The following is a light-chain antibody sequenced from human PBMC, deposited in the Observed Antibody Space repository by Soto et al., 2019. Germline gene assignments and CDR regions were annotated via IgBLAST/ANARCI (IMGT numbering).Light chain of an antibody. J-gene: IGLJ1*01. CDR2: DVT. CDR1: SGDVGAYNS. V-gene: IGLV2-8*01. CDR3: CSYAGSNNFV. Sequence: QSALTRPPSASGSPGQSVTISCTGTSGDVGAYNSVSWYQQHPAKAPKLIISDVTQRPSGVPDRFSGSRSGSTASLTVSGLQAEDEADYYCCSYAGSNNFVFGIGTKVTVL.